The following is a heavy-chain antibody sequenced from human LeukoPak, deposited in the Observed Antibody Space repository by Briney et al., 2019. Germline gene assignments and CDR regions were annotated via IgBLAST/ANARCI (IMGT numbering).Heavy chain of an antibody. V-gene: IGHV3-21*01. D-gene: IGHD5-18*01. Sequence: GGSLRLSCAASGFTFSSYSMNWVRQAPGKGLEWVSSISSSSSYIYYADSVKGRFTISRDNARNSLYLQMNSLRAEDTAVYYCARGTAMVKDYWGQGTLVTVSS. CDR2: ISSSSSYI. J-gene: IGHJ4*02. CDR3: ARGTAMVKDY. CDR1: GFTFSSYS.